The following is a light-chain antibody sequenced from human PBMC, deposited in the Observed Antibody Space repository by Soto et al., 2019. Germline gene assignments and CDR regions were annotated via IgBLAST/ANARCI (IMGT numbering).Light chain of an antibody. CDR2: GAS. J-gene: IGKJ3*01. V-gene: IGKV3-15*01. CDR3: QQYNNWPPLT. Sequence: EIVMTQSPATLSVSPGERVTLSCRASQSVSRSLAWYQQKPGQAPRLLIYGASTRATGIPARFSGSGSGTEFTLTISRLQSEDFAVYYCQQYNNWPPLTFGPGTKVDIK. CDR1: QSVSRS.